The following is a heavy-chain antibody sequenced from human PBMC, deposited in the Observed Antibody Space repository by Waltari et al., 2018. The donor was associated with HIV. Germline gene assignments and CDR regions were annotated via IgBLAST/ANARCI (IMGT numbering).Heavy chain of an antibody. J-gene: IGHJ5*02. CDR1: GYTFTSYD. CDR3: TRITSGVVITTPYNWFDP. V-gene: IGHV1-8*01. Sequence: QVQLVQSGAEVKKPGASVKVSCKASGYTFTSYDINWVRQATGQGLEWMGWMNPNSGNTGYAQKFQGRVTMTMNTSISTAYMELSSLRSEDTAVYYCTRITSGVVITTPYNWFDPWGQGTLVTVSS. CDR2: MNPNSGNT. D-gene: IGHD3-3*01.